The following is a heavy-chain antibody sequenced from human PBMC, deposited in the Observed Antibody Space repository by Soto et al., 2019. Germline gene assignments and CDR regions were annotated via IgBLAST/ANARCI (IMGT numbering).Heavy chain of an antibody. CDR2: IKKDGSEK. Sequence: EVQLVESGGGVVQPGGSLRLSCAASGFAFSAYYMTWVRQAPGKGLEWVANIKKDGSEKYYAGSVNGRFIIFRDDAKNLLFLQMIRLRVEDTAVYYCAREKRANGYFDYWGQGTPVTVSA. V-gene: IGHV3-7*01. CDR1: GFAFSAYY. D-gene: IGHD6-25*01. J-gene: IGHJ4*02. CDR3: AREKRANGYFDY.